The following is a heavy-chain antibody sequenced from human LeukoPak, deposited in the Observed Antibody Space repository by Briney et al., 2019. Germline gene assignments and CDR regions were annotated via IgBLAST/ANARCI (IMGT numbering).Heavy chain of an antibody. Sequence: PGGSLRLSCSASGFTFSSYAMHWVRQAPGKGLEYVSAISSNGGSTYYADSVKGRFTISRDNSKTTLYLQMSSLRAEDTAVYYCVKGYCSSISCFGDYWGQGTLVTFSS. D-gene: IGHD2-2*01. J-gene: IGHJ4*02. CDR2: ISSNGGST. CDR1: GFTFSSYA. CDR3: VKGYCSSISCFGDY. V-gene: IGHV3-64D*09.